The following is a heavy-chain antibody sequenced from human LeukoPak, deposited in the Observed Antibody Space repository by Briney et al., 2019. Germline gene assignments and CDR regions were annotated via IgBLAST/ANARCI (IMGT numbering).Heavy chain of an antibody. V-gene: IGHV1-18*01. CDR1: GYTFSNYG. CDR2: ISIHSGNI. J-gene: IGHJ4*02. CDR3: ARDSSRWEFDY. Sequence: GASVKVSCKASGYTFSNYGISWVRQAPGQGLEWMGWISIHSGNIKYAQKLQGRVTMTTDTSTTTAYMELRSLRSDDTAMYYCARDSSRWEFDYWGQGTLVTVSS. D-gene: IGHD6-13*01.